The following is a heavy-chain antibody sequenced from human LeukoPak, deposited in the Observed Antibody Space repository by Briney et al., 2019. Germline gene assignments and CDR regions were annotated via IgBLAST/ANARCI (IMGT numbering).Heavy chain of an antibody. CDR1: GFTFSDYY. J-gene: IGHJ3*02. CDR2: ISSSSSTI. CDR3: ARVGLFYDYVWGSYRPHHDAFDI. D-gene: IGHD3-16*02. Sequence: GGSLRLSCAASGFTFSDYYMSWIRQAPGKGLEWVSYISSSSSTIYYADSVKGRFTISRDNAKNSLCLQMNSLRDEDTAVYYCARVGLFYDYVWGSYRPHHDAFDIWGQGTMVTVSS. V-gene: IGHV3-11*04.